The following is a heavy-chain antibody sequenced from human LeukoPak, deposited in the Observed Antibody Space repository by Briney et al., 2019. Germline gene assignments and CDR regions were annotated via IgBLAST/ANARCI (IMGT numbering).Heavy chain of an antibody. CDR1: GFTFSNYA. CDR3: VKDGGLRFLEWLLSY. J-gene: IGHJ4*02. Sequence: GGSLRLSCSASGFTFSNYAMHWLRQAPGKGLEYVSVISSNGGSTYYADSVKGRFTISRDNSKNTLSLQMSSLRAEDTAVYYCVKDGGLRFLEWLLSYWGQGTLVTVSS. CDR2: ISSNGGST. V-gene: IGHV3-64D*09. D-gene: IGHD3-3*01.